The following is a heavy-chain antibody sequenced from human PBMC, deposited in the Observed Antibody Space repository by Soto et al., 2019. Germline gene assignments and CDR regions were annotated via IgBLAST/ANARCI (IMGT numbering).Heavy chain of an antibody. Sequence: AGGSLRLSCAASGFTFSSYAMSWVRQAPGKGLEWVSAISGSGGSTYYADSVKGRFTISRDNSKNTLYLQMNSLRAEDTAVYYCATSGSYYPQPEDFDYWGQGTLVTVSS. V-gene: IGHV3-23*01. CDR3: ATSGSYYPQPEDFDY. CDR1: GFTFSSYA. J-gene: IGHJ4*02. CDR2: ISGSGGST. D-gene: IGHD1-26*01.